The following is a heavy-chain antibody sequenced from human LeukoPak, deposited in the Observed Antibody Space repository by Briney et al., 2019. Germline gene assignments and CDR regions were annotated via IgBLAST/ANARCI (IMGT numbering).Heavy chain of an antibody. Sequence: GGSLRLSCAASRLTFSNYAMTWVRQAPGKGLEWVSSITGSGAGTYYADSVKGRFSISRDNSQNTLFLHMNSLGAEDTAVYFCSKDPNGDYVGAFDMWGPGTMVTVSS. CDR3: SKDPNGDYVGAFDM. D-gene: IGHD4-17*01. CDR2: ITGSGAGT. CDR1: RLTFSNYA. J-gene: IGHJ3*02. V-gene: IGHV3-23*01.